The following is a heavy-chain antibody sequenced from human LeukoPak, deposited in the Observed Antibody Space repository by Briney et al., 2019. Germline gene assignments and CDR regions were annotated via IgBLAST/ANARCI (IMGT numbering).Heavy chain of an antibody. J-gene: IGHJ4*02. D-gene: IGHD6-19*01. CDR2: INTNTGNP. V-gene: IGHV7-4-1*02. CDR3: ARVHTFSGWIEYYFDY. Sequence: ASVKVSGKASGYTYTSYAMNWVRQAPGQGLEWMGWINTNTGNPTYAQGFTGRFVFSLDTSVSTAYLQISSLKAEDTAVYYCARVHTFSGWIEYYFDYWGQGTLVTVSS. CDR1: GYTYTSYA.